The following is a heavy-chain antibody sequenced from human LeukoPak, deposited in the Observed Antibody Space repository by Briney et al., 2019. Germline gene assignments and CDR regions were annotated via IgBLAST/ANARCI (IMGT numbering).Heavy chain of an antibody. D-gene: IGHD2-15*01. CDR3: ARAILVVVAPTPVLKWFQP. J-gene: IGHJ5*02. CDR2: LIPIFGTA. V-gene: IGHV1-69*01. Sequence: SVTVSCKASGGTLSSYAISWVRQAPGQGLECMGGLIPIFGTANYAQKFQGRVTITADESTSTAYMELSSLRSEDTAVYYCARAILVVVAPTPVLKWFQPGAQGTLVTVSS. CDR1: GGTLSSYA.